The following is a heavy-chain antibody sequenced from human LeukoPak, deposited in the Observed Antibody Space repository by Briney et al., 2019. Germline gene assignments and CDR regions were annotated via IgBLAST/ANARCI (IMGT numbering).Heavy chain of an antibody. J-gene: IGHJ3*02. CDR2: LYNGGTP. Sequence: GGSLRLSCAASGFTVSTNYLSWVRQAPGKGLEWVSVLYNGGTPHYADSVKGRFAISSDNSKNTVYLQMNSLRAEDTAVYYCAGRFGGGFNADAFDMWGQGTTVTVSS. D-gene: IGHD5-24*01. CDR1: GFTVSTNY. CDR3: AGRFGGGFNADAFDM. V-gene: IGHV3-53*01.